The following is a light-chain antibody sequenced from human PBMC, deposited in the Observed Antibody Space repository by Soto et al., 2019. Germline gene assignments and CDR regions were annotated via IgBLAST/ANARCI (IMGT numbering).Light chain of an antibody. Sequence: LLTQSPSSLSASVGDRVTINCRASQGISAYLNWYQQKPGKAPQLLIFAASTLQHGVPSRFSGSGSGTDFTLAISNLQREDFATYYCHQTYSGRSFGPGTKVDIK. CDR1: QGISAY. CDR3: HQTYSGRS. CDR2: AAS. J-gene: IGKJ1*01. V-gene: IGKV1-39*01.